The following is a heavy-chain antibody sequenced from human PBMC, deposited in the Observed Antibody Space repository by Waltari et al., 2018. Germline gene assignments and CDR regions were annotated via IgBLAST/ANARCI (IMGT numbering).Heavy chain of an antibody. CDR3: ARDLRHYYDSSGYWINWFDP. D-gene: IGHD3-22*01. CDR1: GYTFTSYG. Sequence: QVQLVQSGAEVKKPGASVKVSCKASGYTFTSYGISWVRQAPGQGLGWMGWISAYNGNTNYAQKLQGRVTRTTDTSTSTAYMELRSLRSDDTAVYYCARDLRHYYDSSGYWINWFDPWGQGTLVTVSS. J-gene: IGHJ5*02. V-gene: IGHV1-18*01. CDR2: ISAYNGNT.